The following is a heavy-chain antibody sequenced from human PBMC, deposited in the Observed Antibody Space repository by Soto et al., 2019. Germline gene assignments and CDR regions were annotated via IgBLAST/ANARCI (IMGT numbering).Heavy chain of an antibody. V-gene: IGHV3-30*18. CDR3: AKDAYNAAFDV. Sequence: PGGSLRLSCATSGFSFNIFGMHWVRQAPGKALEWVGLISKNGDNQYYGDSAKGRFIISRDNPKNSLYLQLHGLRPDDTAVYYCAKDAYNAAFDVWGQGTMVTVSS. D-gene: IGHD1-1*01. J-gene: IGHJ3*01. CDR1: GFSFNIFG. CDR2: ISKNGDNQ.